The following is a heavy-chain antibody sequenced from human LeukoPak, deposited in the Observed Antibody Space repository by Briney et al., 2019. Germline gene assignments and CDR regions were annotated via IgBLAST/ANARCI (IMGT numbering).Heavy chain of an antibody. D-gene: IGHD3-10*01. CDR1: GFTFSSYW. CDR2: IKLDGGEK. J-gene: IGHJ4*02. V-gene: IGHV3-7*03. Sequence: GGSLRLSCGASGFTFSSYWMSWVRQAPGKGLEWVANIKLDGGEKYYVDSVKGRFTISRDNAKNPLYLQMNSRSAEGTAVFYCGRVGYMVRGALHGGGFHYWRQGTLVSVSS. CDR3: GRVGYMVRGALHGGGFHY.